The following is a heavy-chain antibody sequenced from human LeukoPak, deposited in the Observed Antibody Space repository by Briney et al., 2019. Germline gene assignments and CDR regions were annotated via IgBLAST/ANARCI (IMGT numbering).Heavy chain of an antibody. J-gene: IGHJ5*02. D-gene: IGHD3-10*01. CDR1: GGTFSSYA. V-gene: IGHV1-69*01. CDR2: IIPIFGTA. CDR3: ARAWFGEFIVDP. Sequence: SVKVSCKASGGTFSSYAISWVRQAPGQGLEWMGGIIPIFGTANYAQKFQGRVTITADESTSTAYMELSSLRSEDTAVYYCARAWFGEFIVDPCGQGTLVTVSS.